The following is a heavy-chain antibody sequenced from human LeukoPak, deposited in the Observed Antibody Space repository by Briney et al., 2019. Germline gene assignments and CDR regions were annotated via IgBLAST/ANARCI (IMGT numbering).Heavy chain of an antibody. D-gene: IGHD2-15*01. J-gene: IGHJ3*02. V-gene: IGHV4-4*09. CDR3: ARHQTGYTYPLDI. CDR1: AASLGSYF. Sequence: PSETLSLTCSVSAASLGSYFWSWIRQPPGKGLEWIGYIAPSGSTSYNPSLKSRVTMSVDTSKSQFSLNLRSVTAADTALYYCARHQTGYTYPLDIWGLGTTVTVSS. CDR2: IAPSGST.